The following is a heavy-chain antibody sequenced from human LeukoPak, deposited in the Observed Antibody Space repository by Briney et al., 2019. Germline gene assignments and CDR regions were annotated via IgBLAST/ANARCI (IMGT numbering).Heavy chain of an antibody. V-gene: IGHV1-69*13. Sequence: SVKVSCKASGGTFSSYAISWVRQAPGQGLEWMGGIIPIFGTANYAQKFQGRVTITADESTSTAYMELSSLRSEDTAVYYCARDPSSTVVMRYYFDYWGQGTLVTVSS. CDR3: ARDPSSTVVMRYYFDY. D-gene: IGHD4-23*01. J-gene: IGHJ4*02. CDR1: GGTFSSYA. CDR2: IIPIFGTA.